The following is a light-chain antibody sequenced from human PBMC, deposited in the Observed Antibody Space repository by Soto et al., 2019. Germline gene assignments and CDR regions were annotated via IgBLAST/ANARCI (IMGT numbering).Light chain of an antibody. Sequence: EIVLTQSPGTLSLSPGERATLSCRASQSVSNNYLAWYQQKPGQAPRLLIYGASNRATGIPDRFSGSGSGTDFTLTISRLEPEDFATYYCQHNYRIPRTFGQGTKVEIK. J-gene: IGKJ1*01. CDR1: QSVSNNY. CDR2: GAS. V-gene: IGKV3-20*01. CDR3: QHNYRIPRT.